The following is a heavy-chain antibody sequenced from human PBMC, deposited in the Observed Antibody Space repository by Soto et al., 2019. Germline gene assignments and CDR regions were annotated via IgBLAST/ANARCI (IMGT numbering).Heavy chain of an antibody. J-gene: IGHJ4*02. Sequence: GGSLRLSCSVTGFTFSAYWMHWVRQVPGKGLTWVSRISDDGSTATYADSVKGRFVISRDNAKNSLYLEMNTLRADDSGLYYCARGPRVSSTGTGAHWGRGTLVTVSS. CDR1: GFTFSAYW. CDR3: ARGPRVSSTGTGAH. V-gene: IGHV3-74*01. D-gene: IGHD1-1*01. CDR2: ISDDGSTA.